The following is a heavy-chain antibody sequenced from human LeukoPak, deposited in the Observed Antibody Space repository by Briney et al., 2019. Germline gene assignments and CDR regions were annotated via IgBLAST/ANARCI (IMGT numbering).Heavy chain of an antibody. CDR2: IWYDGSDK. J-gene: IGHJ4*02. V-gene: IGHV3-33*01. CDR1: GFTFSSHG. CDR3: ARDGRSYFDY. Sequence: PGRSLRLSCAASGFTFSSHGMHWVRQAPGKGLEGVAVIWYDGSDKYYADSVKGRFTISRDNSKNTLYLQMTSLRADDTAVYYCARDGRSYFDYWGQGKLVTVSS. D-gene: IGHD1-26*01.